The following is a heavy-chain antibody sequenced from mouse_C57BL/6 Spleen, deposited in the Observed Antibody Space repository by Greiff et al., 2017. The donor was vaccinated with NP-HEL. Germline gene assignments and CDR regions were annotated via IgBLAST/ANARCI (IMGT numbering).Heavy chain of an antibody. Sequence: VQLQESGPELVKPGASVKISCKASGYAFSSSWMNWVKQRPGKGLEWIGRIYPGDGDTNYNGKFKGKATLTADKSSSTAYMQLSSLTSEDSAVYFCAREDGYYDYAMDYWGQGTSVTVSS. CDR2: IYPGDGDT. J-gene: IGHJ4*01. CDR1: GYAFSSSW. CDR3: AREDGYYDYAMDY. D-gene: IGHD2-3*01. V-gene: IGHV1-82*01.